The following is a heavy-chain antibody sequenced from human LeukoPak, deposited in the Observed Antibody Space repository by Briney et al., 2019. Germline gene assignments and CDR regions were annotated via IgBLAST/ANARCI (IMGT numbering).Heavy chain of an antibody. J-gene: IGHJ4*02. V-gene: IGHV4-59*08. Sequence: SETLSLTCTVSGGSISNYYWSWIRQPPGEGLEWISYLHYCGSTNYNPSLKSRVTTSVDTSKNQLSLKLSSVTAAYTAVYYCARSIAGTRSKFDYWGQGTLVGVCS. D-gene: IGHD1/OR15-1a*01. CDR2: LHYCGST. CDR1: GGSISNYY. CDR3: ARSIAGTRSKFDY.